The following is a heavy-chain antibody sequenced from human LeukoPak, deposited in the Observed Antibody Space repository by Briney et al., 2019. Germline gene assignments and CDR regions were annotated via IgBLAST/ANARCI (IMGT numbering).Heavy chain of an antibody. J-gene: IGHJ4*02. Sequence: PSETLSLTCTVSGGSISSSSYYWGWIRQPPGKGLEWIGSIYYSGSTYYNPSLKSRVTISVDTSKNQFSLELSSVTAADTAVYYCARAAYSSSLSFDYWGQGTLVTVSS. V-gene: IGHV4-39*01. CDR1: GGSISSSSYY. CDR3: ARAAYSSSLSFDY. CDR2: IYYSGST. D-gene: IGHD6-13*01.